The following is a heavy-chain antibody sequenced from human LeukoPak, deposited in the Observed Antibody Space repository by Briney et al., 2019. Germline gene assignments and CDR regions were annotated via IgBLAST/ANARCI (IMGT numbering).Heavy chain of an antibody. CDR3: AREVGGYSYGLEYYYGMDV. CDR2: ISGSGGST. J-gene: IGHJ6*02. Sequence: PGGSLRLSCAASGFTFSSYAMSWVRQAPGKGLEWVSAISGSGGSTYYADSVKGRFTISRDNSKNTLYLQMNSLRAEDTAVYYCAREVGGYSYGLEYYYGMDVWGQGTTVTVSS. V-gene: IGHV3-23*01. D-gene: IGHD5-18*01. CDR1: GFTFSSYA.